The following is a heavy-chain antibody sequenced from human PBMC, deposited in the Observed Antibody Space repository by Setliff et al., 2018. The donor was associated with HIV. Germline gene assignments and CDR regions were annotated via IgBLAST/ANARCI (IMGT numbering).Heavy chain of an antibody. J-gene: IGHJ4*02. CDR2: VTVNGAT. CDR3: ARDPPGYGDSNDY. D-gene: IGHD4-17*01. V-gene: IGHV4-61*02. CDR1: GDSMTSGSYY. Sequence: TLSLTCTVSGDSMTSGSYYWTWIRQPAGKRLEWIGRVTVNGATEYNPSLKSRLTISVDTSKNQFSLKLRSVTAADTAVYYCARDPPGYGDSNDYWGQGTLVTVSS.